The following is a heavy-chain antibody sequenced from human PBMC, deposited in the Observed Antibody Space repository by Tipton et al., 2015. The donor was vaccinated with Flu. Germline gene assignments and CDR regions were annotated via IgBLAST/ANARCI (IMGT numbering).Heavy chain of an antibody. J-gene: IGHJ4*02. CDR1: GFTFSHYY. V-gene: IGHV3-11*01. CDR3: ARGARDSSGYYPYYFDY. Sequence: SLRLSCAASGFTFSHYYMSWIRQAPGKGLEWVSYISSSGSRIYYADSVKGRFTISRDNAKNSLYLQMNSLRAEDTAVYYCARGARDSSGYYPYYFDYWGQGTLVTVSS. D-gene: IGHD3-22*01. CDR2: ISSSGSRI.